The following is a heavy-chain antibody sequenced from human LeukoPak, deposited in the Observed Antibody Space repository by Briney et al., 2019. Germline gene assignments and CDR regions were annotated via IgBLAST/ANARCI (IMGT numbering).Heavy chain of an antibody. CDR1: GGSISSGGYY. V-gene: IGHV4-31*03. D-gene: IGHD3-10*01. CDR2: IYYSGST. CDR3: ARGGDDPTDY. Sequence: SETLSLTCTVSGGSISSGGYYWSWTRQHPGKGLEWIGYIYYSGSTYYNPSLKSRVTISVDTSKNQFSLKLSSVTAADTAVYYCARGGDDPTDYWGQGTLVTVSS. J-gene: IGHJ4*02.